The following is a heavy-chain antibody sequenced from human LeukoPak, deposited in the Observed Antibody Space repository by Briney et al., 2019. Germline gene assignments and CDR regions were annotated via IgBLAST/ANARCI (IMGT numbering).Heavy chain of an antibody. CDR2: ISSSSSYI. J-gene: IGHJ4*02. V-gene: IGHV3-21*01. Sequence: GGSLRLSCAASGFTFSSYSMNWVRQAPGKGLEWVSSISSSSSYIYYADSVKGRFTISRDNAKNSLYLQMNSLRAEDTAVYYCALLSFLEWLDAWGQGTLVTVSS. CDR1: GFTFSSYS. CDR3: ALLSFLEWLDA. D-gene: IGHD3-3*01.